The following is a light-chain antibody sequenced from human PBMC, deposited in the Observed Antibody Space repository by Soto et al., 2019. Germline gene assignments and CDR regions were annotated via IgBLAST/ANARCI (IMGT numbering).Light chain of an antibody. V-gene: IGLV2-14*01. CDR3: SSYTSSSTLVV. CDR1: SSDVGGYNY. CDR2: DVS. J-gene: IGLJ2*01. Sequence: QSVLTQTASVSGSPGQSTTISCTGTSSDVGGYNYVSWYQQHPGKAPKLMIYDVSNRPSGVSNRFSGSKSGNTASLTISGLQAEDDADYYCSSYTSSSTLVVFGGGTKLTVL.